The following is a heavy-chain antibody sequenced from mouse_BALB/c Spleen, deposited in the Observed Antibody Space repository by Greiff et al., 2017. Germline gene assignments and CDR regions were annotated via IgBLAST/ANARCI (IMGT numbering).Heavy chain of an antibody. D-gene: IGHD1-1*01. CDR1: GFTFSSFG. J-gene: IGHJ4*01. V-gene: IGHV5-17*02. CDR3: ARDYGSGYAMDY. Sequence: LVESGGGLVQPGGSRKLSCAASGFTFSSFGMHWVRQAPEKGLEWVAYISSGSSTIYYADTVKGRFTISRDNPKNTLFLQMTSLRSEDTAMYYCARDYGSGYAMDYWGQGTSVTVSS. CDR2: ISSGSSTI.